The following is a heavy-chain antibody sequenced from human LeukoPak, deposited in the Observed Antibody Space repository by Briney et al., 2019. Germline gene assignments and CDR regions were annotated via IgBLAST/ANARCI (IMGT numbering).Heavy chain of an antibody. Sequence: GRSLRLSCAASGFTFSSYAMHWVRQAPGKGLEWVSTISGSGGSTYYADSVKGRFTISRDNSKNTLYLQMNSLRAEDTAVYYCAKIAAAGPFDYWGQGTLVTVSS. CDR1: GFTFSSYA. D-gene: IGHD6-13*01. CDR2: ISGSGGST. V-gene: IGHV3-23*01. J-gene: IGHJ4*02. CDR3: AKIAAAGPFDY.